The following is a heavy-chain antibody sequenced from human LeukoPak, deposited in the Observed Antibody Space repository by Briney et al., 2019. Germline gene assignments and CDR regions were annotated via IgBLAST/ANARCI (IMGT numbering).Heavy chain of an antibody. CDR3: VKDRGNHMTDY. Sequence: SETLSLTCTVSGGSISSSTCYWGWIRQPPGKGPEWIGTICDSGTTYYNPSLKSRVTITVDTSKNQFSLKLSAVTAADTAVYYCVKDRGNHMTDYWGQGTLVTVSS. D-gene: IGHD1-14*01. J-gene: IGHJ4*02. V-gene: IGHV4-39*07. CDR2: ICDSGTT. CDR1: GGSISSSTCY.